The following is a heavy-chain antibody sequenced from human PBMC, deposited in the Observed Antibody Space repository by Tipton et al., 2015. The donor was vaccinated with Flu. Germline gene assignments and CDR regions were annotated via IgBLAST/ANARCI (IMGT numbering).Heavy chain of an antibody. CDR1: GGSISSSSYY. CDR2: IYYSGST. CDR3: ARDRPIVVVPAAMSPYRRGDAFDI. D-gene: IGHD2-2*01. J-gene: IGHJ3*02. V-gene: IGHV4-39*07. Sequence: TLSLTCTVSGGSISSSSYYWGWIRQPPGKGLEWIGSIYYSGSTYYNPSLKSRVTISVDTSKNQFSLKLSSVTAADTAVYYCARDRPIVVVPAAMSPYRRGDAFDIWGQGTMVTVSS.